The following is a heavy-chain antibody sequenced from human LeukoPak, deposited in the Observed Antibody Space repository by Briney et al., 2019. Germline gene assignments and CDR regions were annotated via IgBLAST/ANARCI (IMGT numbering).Heavy chain of an antibody. D-gene: IGHD2-15*01. J-gene: IGHJ4*02. CDR1: GGSISSSSYY. Sequence: SETLSLTCTASGGSISSSSYYWGWIRKPPGKGLEWIGSIYYSGSTYYNPSLKSRVIISVDTSKNQFSLKLSSVTAADTAVYYCARHARSIVVVVAASSPFDYWGRGTLVTVSS. CDR2: IYYSGST. V-gene: IGHV4-39*01. CDR3: ARHARSIVVVVAASSPFDY.